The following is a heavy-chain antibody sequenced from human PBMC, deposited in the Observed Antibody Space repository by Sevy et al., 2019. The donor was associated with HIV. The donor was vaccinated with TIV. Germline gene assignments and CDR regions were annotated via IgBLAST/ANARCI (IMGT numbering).Heavy chain of an antibody. CDR2: ISSSSSYI. J-gene: IGHJ3*02. CDR3: ERECYESSGHDAFDI. V-gene: IGHV3-21*01. D-gene: IGHD3-22*01. Sequence: GGSLRLSCAASGFTFSSYSMNWVRQAPGKGLEWVSSISSSSSYIYYADSVKGRFTISRDNAKNSLYLQMNSLRAEDTDVDDCERECYESSGHDAFDIWGQGTMVTVSS. CDR1: GFTFSSYS.